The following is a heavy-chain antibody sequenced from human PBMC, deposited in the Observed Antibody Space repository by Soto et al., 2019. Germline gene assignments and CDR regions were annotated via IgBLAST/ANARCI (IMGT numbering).Heavy chain of an antibody. CDR2: ISYDGSNK. CDR1: GFTFSSYG. D-gene: IGHD4-17*01. Sequence: RGSLRLSCAASGFTFSSYGMHWVRQAPGKGLEWVAVISYDGSNKYYADSVKGRFTISRDNSKNTLYLQMNSLRAEDTAVYYCAKATTVTGFDYWGQGTLVTV. CDR3: AKATTVTGFDY. J-gene: IGHJ4*02. V-gene: IGHV3-30*18.